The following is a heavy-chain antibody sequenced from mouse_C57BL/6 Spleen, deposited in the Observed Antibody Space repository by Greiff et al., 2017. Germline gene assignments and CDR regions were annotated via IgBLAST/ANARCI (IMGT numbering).Heavy chain of an antibody. Sequence: EVQGVESGGGLVQPKGSLKLSCAASGFTFNTYAMHWVRQAPGKGLEWVARIRSKSSNYATYYADSVKDRFTISRDDSQSMLYLQMNNLKTEDTAMYYCVIDGPYYYGSYYAMDYWGQGTSVTVSS. CDR3: VIDGPYYYGSYYAMDY. CDR1: GFTFNTYA. CDR2: IRSKSSNYAT. J-gene: IGHJ4*01. D-gene: IGHD1-1*01. V-gene: IGHV10-3*01.